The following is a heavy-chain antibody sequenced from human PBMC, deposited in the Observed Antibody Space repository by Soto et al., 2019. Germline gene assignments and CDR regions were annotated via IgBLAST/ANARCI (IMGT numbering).Heavy chain of an antibody. Sequence: QITLKESGPPQVKPTQTLTLTCSFSGFSLNTDGEGVGWVRQPPGEALEWLALIYWDDDERYSPSLKTRLTITKDPYKNQVVLIMTNMDPVDTATYYCAHSRNLITEDAQVGDFDYWGQGTLVTVSS. J-gene: IGHJ4*02. CDR2: IYWDDDE. V-gene: IGHV2-5*02. D-gene: IGHD3-10*01. CDR3: AHSRNLITEDAQVGDFDY. CDR1: GFSLNTDGEG.